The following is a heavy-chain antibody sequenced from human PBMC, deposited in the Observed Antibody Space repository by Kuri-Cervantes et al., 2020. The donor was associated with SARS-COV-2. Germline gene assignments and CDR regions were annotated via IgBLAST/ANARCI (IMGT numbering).Heavy chain of an antibody. CDR2: ISSGGTYT. CDR3: AGDKYYGSGSQLDY. CDR1: GFSFSTYY. J-gene: IGHJ4*02. Sequence: GGSLRLSCAVSGFSFSTYYMIWVRQAPGKGLEWVSSISSGGTYTHYADSVKGRFTISRDNAKNSLYLQLNSLRAEDTAVYYCAGDKYYGSGSQLDYWGQGTLVTVSS. D-gene: IGHD3-10*01. V-gene: IGHV3-21*01.